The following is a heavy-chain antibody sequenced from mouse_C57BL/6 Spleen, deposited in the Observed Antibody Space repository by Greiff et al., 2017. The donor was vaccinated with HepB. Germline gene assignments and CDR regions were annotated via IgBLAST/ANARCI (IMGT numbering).Heavy chain of an antibody. CDR1: GYTFTDYE. CDR2: IDPETGGT. D-gene: IGHD1-1*01. CDR3: TNYYYGSSSFAY. Sequence: QVQLQQSGAELVRPGASVTLSCKASGYTFTDYEMHWVKQTPVHGLEWIGAIDPETGGTAYNQKFKGKAILTADKSSSTAYMELRSLTSEDSAVYYCTNYYYGSSSFAYWGQGTLVTVSA. V-gene: IGHV1-15*01. J-gene: IGHJ3*01.